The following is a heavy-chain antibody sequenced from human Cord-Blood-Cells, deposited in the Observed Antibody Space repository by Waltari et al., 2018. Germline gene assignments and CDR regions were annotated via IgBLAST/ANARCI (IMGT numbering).Heavy chain of an antibody. Sequence: EVQLVESWGGLVKPGGSLRLSCAASGFTFSSYSMNWVRQAPGKGLEWVSSISSSSSYIYYADSGKGRFTISRDNAKNSLYLQMNSLRAEDTAVYYCARDIEYSSSMGPWFDPWGQGTLVTVSS. CDR1: GFTFSSYS. CDR2: ISSSSSYI. V-gene: IGHV3-21*01. J-gene: IGHJ5*02. CDR3: ARDIEYSSSMGPWFDP. D-gene: IGHD6-6*01.